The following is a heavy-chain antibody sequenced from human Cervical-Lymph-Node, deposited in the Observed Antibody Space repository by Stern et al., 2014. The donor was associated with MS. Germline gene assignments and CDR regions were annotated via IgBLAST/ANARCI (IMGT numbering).Heavy chain of an antibody. V-gene: IGHV1-46*03. CDR3: ARDRLFRYSSSRKYYFDY. CDR2: INPSGGST. CDR1: GYTFTSYY. Sequence: QVQLVESGAEVKKPGASVKVSCKASGYTFTSYYMHWVRQAPGQGLEWMGIINPSGGSTSYAQKFQGRVTMTRDTSTSTVYMELSSLRSEDTAVYYCARDRLFRYSSSRKYYFDYWGQGTLVTVSS. D-gene: IGHD6-13*01. J-gene: IGHJ4*02.